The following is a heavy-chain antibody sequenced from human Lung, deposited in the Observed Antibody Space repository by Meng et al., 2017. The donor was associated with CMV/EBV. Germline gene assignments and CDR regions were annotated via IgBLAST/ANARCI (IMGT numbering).Heavy chain of an antibody. J-gene: IGHJ6*04. V-gene: IGHV3-23*01. CDR2: ISGSGGST. D-gene: IGHD2-2*01. CDR1: GFTFTSYA. CDR3: AKDGVVIPEGGMDV. Sequence: GEXXRISCAASGFTFTSYAMSWVRQAPGKGLEWVSAISGSGGSTYYADSVKGRFTISRDNSKNTLYLQMNSLRAEDTAVYYCAKDGVVIPEGGMDVWGKGTXVTVSS.